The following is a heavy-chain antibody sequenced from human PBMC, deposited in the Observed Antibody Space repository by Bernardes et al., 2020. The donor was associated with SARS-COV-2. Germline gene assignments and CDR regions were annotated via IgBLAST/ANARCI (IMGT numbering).Heavy chain of an antibody. CDR3: ARDPPDGYALLDH. CDR1: GGSVSGHH. Sequence: SEPLSLTCTVSGGSVSGHHWTWFRQPPGQGLEWISFIRNSGDTHFNPSLQSRVTTSVDTSKNQVYLKVNSVTAADTAVYYCARDPPDGYALLDHWGQGILVTVSS. V-gene: IGHV4-59*02. J-gene: IGHJ4*02. CDR2: IRNSGDT. D-gene: IGHD2-8*01.